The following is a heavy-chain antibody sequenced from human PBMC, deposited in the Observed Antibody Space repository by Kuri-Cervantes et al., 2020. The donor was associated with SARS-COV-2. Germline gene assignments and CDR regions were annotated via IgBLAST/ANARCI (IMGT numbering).Heavy chain of an antibody. CDR3: ARAPIKDIVLMVYKPENYYYYGTDV. CDR1: GYTFTSYG. D-gene: IGHD2-8*01. V-gene: IGHV1-18*01. J-gene: IGHJ6*02. Sequence: ASVKVSCKASGYTFTSYGISWVRQAPGQGLEWMGRISAYNGNTNYAQKLQGRVTMTTDTSTSTAYMELRSLRSDDTAVYYCARAPIKDIVLMVYKPENYYYYGTDVWGQGTTVTVSS. CDR2: ISAYNGNT.